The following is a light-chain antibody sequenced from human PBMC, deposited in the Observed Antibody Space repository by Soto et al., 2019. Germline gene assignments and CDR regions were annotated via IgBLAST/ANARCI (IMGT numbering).Light chain of an antibody. J-gene: IGKJ4*01. CDR3: QQHGSTPLT. CDR1: QSVSSSY. Sequence: EIVLTQSPGTLSLSPGERATLSCRASQSVSSSYLAWYQQKPGQAPRLLIYGASSRSTGIPARFSGSGAATDYTLLISRLEPEDAVVYYCQQHGSTPLTFGGGTKLEIK. CDR2: GAS. V-gene: IGKV3-20*01.